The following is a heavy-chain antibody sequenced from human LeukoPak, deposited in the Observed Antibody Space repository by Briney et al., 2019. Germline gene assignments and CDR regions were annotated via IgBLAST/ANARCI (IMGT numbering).Heavy chain of an antibody. V-gene: IGHV1-2*02. Sequence: ASVKVSCKASGYTFTGYYMHWVRQAPGQGLEWMGWINPNSGGTNYAQKFQGRVTMTRDTSISTAYMELSRLRSDDTAVYYCARTATPGRWLQFSDYFDYWGQGTLVTVSS. CDR3: ARTATPGRWLQFSDYFDY. CDR2: INPNSGGT. J-gene: IGHJ4*02. D-gene: IGHD5-24*01. CDR1: GYTFTGYY.